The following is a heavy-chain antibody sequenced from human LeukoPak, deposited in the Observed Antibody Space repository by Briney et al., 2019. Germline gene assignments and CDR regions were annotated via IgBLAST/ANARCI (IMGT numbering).Heavy chain of an antibody. D-gene: IGHD6-19*01. CDR2: MSGSVGIT. V-gene: IGHV3-23*01. J-gene: IGHJ4*02. CDR3: AKDQSGGWPHYFDY. Sequence: GGSLRLACAASGFTFISDAMRWVRQAPGKGLGWVSTMSGSVGITYYADSVKGRFTISSDNSKNTLYLQMNGLRADDTAVYYCAKDQSGGWPHYFDYWGQGTLVTVSS. CDR1: GFTFISDA.